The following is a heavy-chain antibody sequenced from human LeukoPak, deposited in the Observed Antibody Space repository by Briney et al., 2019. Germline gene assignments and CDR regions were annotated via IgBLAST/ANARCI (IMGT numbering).Heavy chain of an antibody. CDR2: IYYSGST. V-gene: IGHV4-30-4*08. CDR1: GGSISSGDYY. CDR3: ARGSSWKNYYFDY. D-gene: IGHD6-13*01. Sequence: PSQTLSLTCTVSGGSISSGDYYWSWIRQPPGKGLEWIGYIYYSGSTYYNPSLKSRVTISVDASKNQFSLKLSSVTAADTAVYYCARGSSWKNYYFDYWGQGTLVTVSS. J-gene: IGHJ4*02.